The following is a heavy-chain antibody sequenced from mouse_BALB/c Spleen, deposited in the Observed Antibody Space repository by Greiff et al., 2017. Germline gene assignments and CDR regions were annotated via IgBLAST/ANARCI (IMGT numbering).Heavy chain of an antibody. V-gene: IGHV1S56*01. CDR2: IYPGNVNT. CDR3: ARGGLLHYGSSYDY. J-gene: IGHJ2*01. Sequence: QVQLQQSGPELVKPGASVRISCKASGYTFTSYYIHWVKQRPGQGLEWIGWIYPGNVNTKYNEKFKGKATLTADKSSSTAYMQLSSLTSEDSAVYFCARGGLLHYGSSYDYWGQGTTLTVSS. CDR1: GYTFTSYY. D-gene: IGHD1-1*01.